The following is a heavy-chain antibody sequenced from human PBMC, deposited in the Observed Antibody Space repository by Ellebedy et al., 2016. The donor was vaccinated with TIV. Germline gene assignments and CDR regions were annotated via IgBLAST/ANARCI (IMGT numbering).Heavy chain of an antibody. Sequence: GGSLRLSCAASGFSFSNYAMIWVRQAPGKGLEWVSYINPYSTAGYYADSVKGRFTISRDNAKNSLYLQMNSLRAEDTAVYYCAGAFDIWGQGTMVTVSS. J-gene: IGHJ3*02. CDR1: GFSFSNYA. CDR3: AGAFDI. V-gene: IGHV3-48*04. CDR2: INPYSTAG.